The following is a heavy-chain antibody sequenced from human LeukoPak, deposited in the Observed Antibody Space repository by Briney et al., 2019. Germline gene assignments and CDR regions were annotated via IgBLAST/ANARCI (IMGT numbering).Heavy chain of an antibody. CDR3: AKELHKTTWYSH. J-gene: IGHJ4*02. V-gene: IGHV3-30*18. CDR2: ISYDGSNK. CDR1: GFTFSTYG. D-gene: IGHD2-15*01. Sequence: PGRSLRLSCAASGFTFSTYGMHWVRQAPGKGLEWVAAISYDGSNKYYVDSVKGRFTISRDNSKNTLDLQMNSLRAEDTAVYYCAKELHKTTWYSHWGQGTLVTVSS.